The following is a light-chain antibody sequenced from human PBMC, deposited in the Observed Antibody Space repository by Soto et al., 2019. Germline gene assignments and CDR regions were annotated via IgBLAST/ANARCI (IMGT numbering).Light chain of an antibody. CDR3: AAWDDSLSGPV. Sequence: QSVLTQPPSASGTPGQRVTISCSGSSSNIGSNYVSWYQQLPGTAPKLLIYNNNQRPSGVPDRFSGSKSGTSASLAISGLRSEDEADYYCAAWDDSLSGPVFGGGTKLTVL. J-gene: IGLJ2*01. V-gene: IGLV1-47*02. CDR1: SSNIGSNY. CDR2: NNN.